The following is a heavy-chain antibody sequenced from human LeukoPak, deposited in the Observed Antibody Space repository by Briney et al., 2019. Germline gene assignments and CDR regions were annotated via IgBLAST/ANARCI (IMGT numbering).Heavy chain of an antibody. Sequence: SVKVSCKATGGTFSSYAISWVRQAPGQGLEWMGRIIPIFGTANYAQKFQGRVTITTDESTGTAYMELSSLRSEDTAVYYCARDDSLSGYDLYYFDYWGQGTLVAVSS. CDR1: GGTFSSYA. D-gene: IGHD5-12*01. CDR2: IIPIFGTA. CDR3: ARDDSLSGYDLYYFDY. J-gene: IGHJ4*02. V-gene: IGHV1-69*05.